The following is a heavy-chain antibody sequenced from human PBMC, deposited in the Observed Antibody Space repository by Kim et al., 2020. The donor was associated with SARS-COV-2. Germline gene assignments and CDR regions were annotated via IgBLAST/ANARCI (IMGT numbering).Heavy chain of an antibody. CDR3: ARLHQLLLPGAFDI. V-gene: IGHV4-39*01. CDR1: GGSISSSSYY. Sequence: SETLSLTCTVSGGSISSSSYYWGWIRQPPGKGLEWIGSIDYSGSTYYNPSLKSRVTISVDTSKNQFSLKLSSVTAADTAVYYWARLHQLLLPGAFDIWG. J-gene: IGHJ3*02. CDR2: IDYSGST. D-gene: IGHD2-2*01.